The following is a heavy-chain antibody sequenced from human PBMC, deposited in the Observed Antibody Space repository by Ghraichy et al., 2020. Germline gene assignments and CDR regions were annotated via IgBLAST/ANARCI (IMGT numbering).Heavy chain of an antibody. CDR1: GASINSSIHY. V-gene: IGHV4-39*01. Sequence: SETLSLTCTVSGASINSSIHYWGWIRQPPGKGLEWIGSIYYSGSTYYNPSLKSRVTISVDTSKNQFSLKLSSVTAADTAVYYCARTLSWEAGYWGQGTLVTVSS. CDR3: ARTLSWEAGY. J-gene: IGHJ4*02. CDR2: IYYSGST. D-gene: IGHD1-26*01.